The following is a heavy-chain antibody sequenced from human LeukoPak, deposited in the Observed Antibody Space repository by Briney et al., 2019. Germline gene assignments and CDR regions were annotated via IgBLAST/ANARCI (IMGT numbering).Heavy chain of an antibody. CDR3: ARSRYFDWFGFDP. Sequence: GGSLRLSCVASGFTFRGHWMSWVRQAPGKGLEWVANINQDGSETYDLDSVKGRFTISRDNAKNSLYLQMNSLRAEDSAVYYSARSRYFDWFGFDPWGQGTLVTVSS. J-gene: IGHJ5*02. CDR2: INQDGSET. CDR1: GFTFRGHW. D-gene: IGHD3-9*01. V-gene: IGHV3-7*01.